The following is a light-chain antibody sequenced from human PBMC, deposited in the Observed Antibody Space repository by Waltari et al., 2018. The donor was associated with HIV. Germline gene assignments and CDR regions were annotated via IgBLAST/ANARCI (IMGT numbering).Light chain of an antibody. CDR1: SSDVGGYNY. Sequence: QSALTQPRSVSGSPGQSVTISCTGTSSDVGGYNYVPWYQQNPGKAPKFIIYDVTKRPSGVPDRFSGSKSGNTASLTISGRQAEDGADYYCCAYAGNYPVLFGGGTKLTVL. CDR2: DVT. J-gene: IGLJ3*02. V-gene: IGLV2-11*01. CDR3: CAYAGNYPVL.